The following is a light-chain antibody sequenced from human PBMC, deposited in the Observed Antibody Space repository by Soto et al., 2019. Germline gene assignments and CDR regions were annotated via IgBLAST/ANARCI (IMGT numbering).Light chain of an antibody. J-gene: IGKJ1*01. CDR3: QLYESSPT. CDR2: GAS. V-gene: IGKV3-20*01. Sequence: ETVLTQSPGTLSFSARERATLSCRASQSVASGYLVWYQQKPGQTPTVLIYGASTRAAGIPDRFSGSGSGTDFTLTISRLEPEDFAVYYCQLYESSPTFGQGTKVDIK. CDR1: QSVASGY.